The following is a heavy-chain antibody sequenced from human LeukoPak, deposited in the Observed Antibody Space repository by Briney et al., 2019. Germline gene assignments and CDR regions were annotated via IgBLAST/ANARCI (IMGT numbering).Heavy chain of an antibody. J-gene: IGHJ6*02. Sequence: PGGSLRLSCAASGFTFSSYSRNWVRQAPGKGLEWVSSISSSSSYIYYADSVKGRFTISRDNAKNSLHLQMNSLRAEDTAVYYCAREDSSSTNYGMDVWGQGTTVTVSS. D-gene: IGHD2-2*01. CDR1: GFTFSSYS. CDR2: ISSSSSYI. V-gene: IGHV3-21*01. CDR3: AREDSSSTNYGMDV.